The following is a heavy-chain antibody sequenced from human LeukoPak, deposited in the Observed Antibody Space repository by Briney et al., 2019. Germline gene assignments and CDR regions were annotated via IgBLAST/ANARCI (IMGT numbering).Heavy chain of an antibody. V-gene: IGHV1-2*02. CDR1: GYTFTGYY. CDR2: INPNSGGT. CDR3: ARSYSSSSFFVGDY. D-gene: IGHD6-6*01. J-gene: IGHJ4*02. Sequence: ASVKVSCKASGYTFTGYYMHWVRQAPGQGLEWMGWINPNSGGTNYAQKFQGRVTMTRDTSISTAYMELSRLRSDDTAVYYCARSYSSSSFFVGDYWGQGTLVTVSS.